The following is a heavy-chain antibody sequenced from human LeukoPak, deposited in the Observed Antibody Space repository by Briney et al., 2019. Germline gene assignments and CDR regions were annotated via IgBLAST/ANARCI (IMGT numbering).Heavy chain of an antibody. J-gene: IGHJ3*02. V-gene: IGHV4-38-2*02. CDR1: GYSISSGYY. Sequence: PSETLSLTCTVSGYSISSGYYWGWIRQPPGKGLEWIGSIYHSGSTYYNPSLKSRVTISVDTSKNQFSLKLSSVTAADTAVYYCARDRHDSSGYYYNDAFDIWGQGTMVTVSS. CDR3: ARDRHDSSGYYYNDAFDI. CDR2: IYHSGST. D-gene: IGHD3-22*01.